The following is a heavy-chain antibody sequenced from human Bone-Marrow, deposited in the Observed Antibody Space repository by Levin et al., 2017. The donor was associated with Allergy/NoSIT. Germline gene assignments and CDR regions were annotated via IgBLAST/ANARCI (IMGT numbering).Heavy chain of an antibody. CDR3: AREQEANDYVWGSLIDY. CDR1: GASISSSNW. Sequence: SETLSLTCDVSGASISSSNWWSWVRQSPGKGLEWIGEIYHSGTTNYNPSLKSRVTISIDRSKNQFSLHLRSVTAADTAVYYCAREQEANDYVWGSLIDYWGQGILVTVSS. V-gene: IGHV4-4*02. D-gene: IGHD3-16*01. J-gene: IGHJ4*02. CDR2: IYHSGTT.